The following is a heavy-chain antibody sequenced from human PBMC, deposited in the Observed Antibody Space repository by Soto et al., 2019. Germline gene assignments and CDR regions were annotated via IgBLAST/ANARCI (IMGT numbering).Heavy chain of an antibody. V-gene: IGHV3-23*01. Sequence: GGSLRLSCAASGFPFSSYAMSWVRKAPGKGLEWVSAISGSGGSTYYADSVKGRFTISRDNSKNTLYLQMNSLRAEDTAVYYCAKSSEQQLVWFFDYWGQGTLVTVSS. J-gene: IGHJ4*02. D-gene: IGHD6-13*01. CDR1: GFPFSSYA. CDR2: ISGSGGST. CDR3: AKSSEQQLVWFFDY.